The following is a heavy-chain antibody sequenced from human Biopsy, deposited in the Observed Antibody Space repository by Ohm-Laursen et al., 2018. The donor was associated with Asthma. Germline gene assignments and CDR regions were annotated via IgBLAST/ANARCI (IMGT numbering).Heavy chain of an antibody. CDR2: IYSSGDT. CDR1: GGSISSDDYY. J-gene: IGHJ4*02. Sequence: TLSLTCTVSGGSISSDDYYWSWIRQAPGKGLEWIAYIYSSGDTYYSPSLKSRVSISLDTSKNQFSLKLSSVTAADTAAYFCARHQEAASYHYDGSIAYWGQGIPVTVSS. V-gene: IGHV4-30-4*01. D-gene: IGHD3-22*01. CDR3: ARHQEAASYHYDGSIAY.